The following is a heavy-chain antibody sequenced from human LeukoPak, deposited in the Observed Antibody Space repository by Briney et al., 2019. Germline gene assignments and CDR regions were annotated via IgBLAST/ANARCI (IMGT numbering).Heavy chain of an antibody. CDR2: ISWNSGSI. CDR3: ARVDSSGSYYFDY. D-gene: IGHD6-19*01. CDR1: GFTFDDYA. Sequence: GGSLRLSCAASGFTFDDYAMHWVRQAPGKGLEWVSGISWNSGSIGYADSVKGRFTISRDNAKNSLYLQMNSLRAEDTAVYYCARVDSSGSYYFDYWGQGTLVTVSS. J-gene: IGHJ4*02. V-gene: IGHV3-9*01.